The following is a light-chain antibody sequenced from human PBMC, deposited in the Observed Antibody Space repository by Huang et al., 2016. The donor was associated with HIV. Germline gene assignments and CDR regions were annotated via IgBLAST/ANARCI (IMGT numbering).Light chain of an antibody. V-gene: IGKV1D-12*01. CDR3: LQTNSFPYT. CDR2: AAS. CDR1: QGINSW. Sequence: DIQMTQSPSSVTAPVGDRVTITCRASQGINSWLAWYQQRPGKAPKVLIYAASSLQSGVPSRFSGSGSGTDFSLTISSLQPEDFATYYCLQTNSFPYTFGQGTNLEI. J-gene: IGKJ2*01.